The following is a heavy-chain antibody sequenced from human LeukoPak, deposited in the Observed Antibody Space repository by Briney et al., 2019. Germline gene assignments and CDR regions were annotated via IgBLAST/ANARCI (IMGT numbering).Heavy chain of an antibody. CDR1: GFTFSDYY. V-gene: IGHV3-11*01. Sequence: GGSLRLSCAASGFTFSDYYMTWIRQAAGKGLEWVSYISSGTTTYYADSVKGRFTISRDNAGESLYLQMSSLRAEHTPVYYCARRAARGPYLHYWGQPTPVTVS. CDR2: ISSGTTT. J-gene: IGHJ4*02. D-gene: IGHD6-13*01. CDR3: ARRAARGPYLHY.